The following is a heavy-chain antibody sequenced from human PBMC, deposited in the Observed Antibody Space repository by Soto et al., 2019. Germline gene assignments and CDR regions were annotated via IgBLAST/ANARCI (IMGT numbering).Heavy chain of an antibody. Sequence: QVQVVQAGAAVKKPGASVKVSCKASGYTFADYYVHWVRQAPGQGLEWMGLNNPNSGGTKSAQKFQGRVTMTRDTSISTAYMELSRLRSDDTAVYYCARRKGDYYDSSGYHYYFDYWGQGTLVTVSS. D-gene: IGHD3-22*01. CDR1: GYTFADYY. CDR2: NNPNSGGT. V-gene: IGHV1-2*02. CDR3: ARRKGDYYDSSGYHYYFDY. J-gene: IGHJ4*02.